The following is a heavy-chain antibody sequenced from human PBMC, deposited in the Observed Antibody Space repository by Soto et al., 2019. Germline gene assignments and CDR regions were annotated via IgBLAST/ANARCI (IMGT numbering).Heavy chain of an antibody. D-gene: IGHD1-1*01. Sequence: ASVKVSCKASGYTFTSHYIHWVRQAPGQGPEWMAMINPSGGTTSYAQKFQGRVTMTRDTSTSTVYMELSSLRSEDTAVYYCARDRTRYYYYYDMDVWGQGTTVTVSS. CDR1: GYTFTSHY. V-gene: IGHV1-46*01. CDR2: INPSGGTT. J-gene: IGHJ6*02. CDR3: ARDRTRYYYYYDMDV.